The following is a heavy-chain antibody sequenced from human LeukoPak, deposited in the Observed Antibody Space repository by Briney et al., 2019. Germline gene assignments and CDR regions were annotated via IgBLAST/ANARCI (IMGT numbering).Heavy chain of an antibody. D-gene: IGHD6-13*01. V-gene: IGHV4-31*03. Sequence: SETLSLTCTVSGGSISSGGYYWSWIRQHPGKGLEWIGYIYYGGNTDYNPSLKSRVTMSVDTSKNQFSLKLSSVTTADTAVYYCARVNGYSSSASYYYYGMDVWGQGTTVTVSS. J-gene: IGHJ6*02. CDR3: ARVNGYSSSASYYYYGMDV. CDR2: IYYGGNT. CDR1: GGSISSGGYY.